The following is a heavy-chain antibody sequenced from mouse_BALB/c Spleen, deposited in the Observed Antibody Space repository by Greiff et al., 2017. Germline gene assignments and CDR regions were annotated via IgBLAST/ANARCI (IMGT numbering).Heavy chain of an antibody. V-gene: IGHV1-69*02. CDR2: IYPSDSYT. CDR3: TRRGSDFDY. CDR1: GYTFTSYW. Sequence: VQLQEPGAELVRPGASVKLSCKASGYTFTSYWINWVKQRPGQGLEWIGNIYPSDSYTNYNQKFKDKATLTVDKSSSTAYMQLSSPTSEDSAVYYCTRRGSDFDYWGQGTTLTVSS. J-gene: IGHJ2*01.